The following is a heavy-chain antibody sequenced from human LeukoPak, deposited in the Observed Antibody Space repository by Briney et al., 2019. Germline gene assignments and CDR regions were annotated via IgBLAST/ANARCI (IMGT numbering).Heavy chain of an antibody. J-gene: IGHJ3*02. Sequence: PGGSLRLSCAASGFTFSSYKMNWVRQAPGKGLEWVSYISSSGSTIYYADSVKGRFTISRDNAKNSLYLQMNSLRADDTAVYYCASLKNYYDSSGYLVTDAFDIWGQGTMVTVSS. CDR3: ASLKNYYDSSGYLVTDAFDI. CDR2: ISSSGSTI. CDR1: GFTFSSYK. V-gene: IGHV3-48*03. D-gene: IGHD3-22*01.